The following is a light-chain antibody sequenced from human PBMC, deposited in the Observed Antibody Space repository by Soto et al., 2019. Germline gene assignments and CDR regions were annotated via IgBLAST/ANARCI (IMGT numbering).Light chain of an antibody. CDR1: QSISSY. J-gene: IGKJ2*01. V-gene: IGKV3-11*01. CDR3: QQRYNRYT. Sequence: EIVLTQSPATLSLSPGERATLSCRASQSISSYLAWFQQKPDQAPRLLIYDASSRPTGIPARFSGSGSGTDFTLTISSVESEASAAYYCQQRYNRYTFGQVNKLEIK. CDR2: DAS.